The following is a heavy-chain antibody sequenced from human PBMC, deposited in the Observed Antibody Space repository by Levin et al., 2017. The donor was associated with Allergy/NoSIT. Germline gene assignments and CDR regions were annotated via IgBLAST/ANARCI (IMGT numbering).Heavy chain of an antibody. CDR2: ISYDGSNK. CDR3: ARGDRLTVTPYYFDY. J-gene: IGHJ4*02. Sequence: GGSLRLSCAASGFTFSSYAMHWVRQAPGKGLEWVAVISYDGSNKYYADSVKGRFTISRDNSKNTLYLQMNSLRAEDTAVYYCARGDRLTVTPYYFDYWGQGTLVTVSS. V-gene: IGHV3-30*04. CDR1: GFTFSSYA. D-gene: IGHD4-17*01.